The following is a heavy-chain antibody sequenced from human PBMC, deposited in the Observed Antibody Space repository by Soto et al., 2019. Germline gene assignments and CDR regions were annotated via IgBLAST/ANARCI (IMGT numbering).Heavy chain of an antibody. D-gene: IGHD3-16*01. CDR2: YYSGST. Sequence: SETLSLTCTVSGGSIRNHYWSWVRQPPGKGLEWIAYYYSGSTNYNPSLKSRVTISVDTSKNQMSLILTSVTAADTAVYYCARTDMGGFDFWGQGMLVTVSS. V-gene: IGHV4-59*11. J-gene: IGHJ5*01. CDR3: ARTDMGGFDF. CDR1: GGSIRNHY.